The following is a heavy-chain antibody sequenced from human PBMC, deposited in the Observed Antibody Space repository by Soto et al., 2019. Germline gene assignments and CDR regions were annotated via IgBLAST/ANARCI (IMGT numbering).Heavy chain of an antibody. CDR3: VRDRDLYRDMFHADL. J-gene: IGHJ4*01. CDR2: ITIRTGNV. V-gene: IGHV3-48*02. CDR1: GFTISECS. D-gene: IGHD3-10*02. Sequence: GGSLRLSCEASGFTISECSMNWVRQTQGKGLEWLAYITIRTGNVHYAKYVRGRINNSADIAENSVILQMNSLRDEDSAVYFCVRDRDLYRDMFHADLWGQGTLVTVSS.